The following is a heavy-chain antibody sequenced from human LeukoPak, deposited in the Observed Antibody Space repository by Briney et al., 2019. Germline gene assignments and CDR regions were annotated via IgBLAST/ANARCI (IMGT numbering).Heavy chain of an antibody. Sequence: ASVKVSCKASGGTFSSYAISWVRQAPGQGLGWMGGIIPIFGTANYAQKFRGRVTIAADESTSTAYMELSSLRSEDTAVYYCASPSDDYDSSGYYFRWFDPWGQGTLVTVSS. D-gene: IGHD3-22*01. CDR3: ASPSDDYDSSGYYFRWFDP. CDR2: IIPIFGTA. V-gene: IGHV1-69*01. CDR1: GGTFSSYA. J-gene: IGHJ5*02.